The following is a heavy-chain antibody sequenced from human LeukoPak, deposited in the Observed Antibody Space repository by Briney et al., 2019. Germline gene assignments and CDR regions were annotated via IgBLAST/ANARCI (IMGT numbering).Heavy chain of an antibody. Sequence: PSETLSLTCTVSGGSINTYYWSWIRQPPGKGLEWIGRIYTSGSTNYNPSLKSRVTISVDTSKNQFSLKLSSVTAADTAVYYCARDIVVVVAAQYYYYYMDVWGKGTTVTVSS. CDR2: IYTSGST. V-gene: IGHV4-4*08. CDR3: ARDIVVVVAAQYYYYYMDV. CDR1: GGSINTYY. J-gene: IGHJ6*03. D-gene: IGHD2-15*01.